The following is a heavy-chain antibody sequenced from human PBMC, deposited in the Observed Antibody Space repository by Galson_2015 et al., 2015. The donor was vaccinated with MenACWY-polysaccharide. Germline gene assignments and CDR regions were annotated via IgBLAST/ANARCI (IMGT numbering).Heavy chain of an antibody. Sequence: SLRLSCAASGFTFSGYAMHWVRQAPGKGLEYVSAINSNGGATHYGSSVKGRFTISRDNSKNTLYLQMGSLRAEDMAVYYCAKDPHMISKDLYFDLWGRGTLVIVSS. CDR2: INSNGGAT. J-gene: IGHJ2*01. D-gene: IGHD3-22*01. V-gene: IGHV3-64*01. CDR3: AKDPHMISKDLYFDL. CDR1: GFTFSGYA.